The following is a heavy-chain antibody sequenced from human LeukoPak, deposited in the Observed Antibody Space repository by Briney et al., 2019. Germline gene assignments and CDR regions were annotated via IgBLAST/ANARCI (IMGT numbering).Heavy chain of an antibody. CDR1: GFTFSSYS. J-gene: IGHJ6*03. CDR2: ISSSSSYI. V-gene: IGHV3-21*01. Sequence: GGSLRLSCAASGFTFSSYSMDWVRQAPGKGLEWVSSISSSSSYIYYADSVKGRFTISRDNAKNSLYLQMNSLRAEDTAVYYCARVLPVGATYYYYYYMDVWGKGTTVTVSS. D-gene: IGHD1-26*01. CDR3: ARVLPVGATYYYYYYMDV.